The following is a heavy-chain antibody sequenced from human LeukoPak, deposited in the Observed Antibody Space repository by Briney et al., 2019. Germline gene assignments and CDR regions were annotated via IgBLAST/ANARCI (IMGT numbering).Heavy chain of an antibody. V-gene: IGHV3-23*01. Sequence: GGSLRLSCAASGFPFTIYAMSWVRQAPGKGLEWVSSIGGSSTYYADFVKGRLTISRDTSKNTMYLQMNSLRADDTAIYYCAKYRGFGDSYDSWGQGTLVTVSS. CDR3: AKYRGFGDSYDS. J-gene: IGHJ4*02. CDR1: GFPFTIYA. D-gene: IGHD3-10*01. CDR2: IGGSST.